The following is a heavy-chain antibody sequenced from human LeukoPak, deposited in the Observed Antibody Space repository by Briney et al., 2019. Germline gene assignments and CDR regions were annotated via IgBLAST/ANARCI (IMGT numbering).Heavy chain of an antibody. J-gene: IGHJ3*02. CDR2: INPSGGST. D-gene: IGHD1-26*01. V-gene: IGHV1-46*01. CDR3: ARVVGAKDAFDI. CDR1: GYTFTSYY. Sequence: ASVKVSCKASGYTFTSYYMHWVRQTPGQGLEWMGIINPSGGSTSYAQKFQGRVTMTRDTSTSTVYMELSSLRSEDTAVYYCARVVGAKDAFDIWGQGTMVTVSS.